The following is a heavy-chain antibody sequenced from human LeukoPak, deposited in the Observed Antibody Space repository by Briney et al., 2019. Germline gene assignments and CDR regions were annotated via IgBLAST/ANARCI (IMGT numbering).Heavy chain of an antibody. CDR3: AKDGYCSSTSCYTRAYYYYGMDV. D-gene: IGHD2-2*02. CDR1: GFTFSSYG. Sequence: GGSLRLSCAASGFTFSSYGMHWVRQAPGKGLEWVAVISYDGSNKYYADSVKGRFTISRDNSKNTLYLQMNSLRAEDTAAYYCAKDGYCSSTSCYTRAYYYYGMDVWGQGTTVTVSS. J-gene: IGHJ6*02. V-gene: IGHV3-30*18. CDR2: ISYDGSNK.